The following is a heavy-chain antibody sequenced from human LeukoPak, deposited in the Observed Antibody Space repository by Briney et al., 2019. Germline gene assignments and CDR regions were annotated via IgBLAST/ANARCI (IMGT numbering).Heavy chain of an antibody. V-gene: IGHV3-66*01. CDR1: GFTVSVNY. Sequence: PGGSLRLSCAAFGFTVSVNYMSWVRQAPGKGLECVSVIYSGGNTYYADSVKGRFTISRDNSKNTLYLQMNSLRAEDTAVYYCARDLGGYTLDYYFDYWGQGTLVTVSS. CDR2: IYSGGNT. J-gene: IGHJ4*02. D-gene: IGHD5-12*01. CDR3: ARDLGGYTLDYYFDY.